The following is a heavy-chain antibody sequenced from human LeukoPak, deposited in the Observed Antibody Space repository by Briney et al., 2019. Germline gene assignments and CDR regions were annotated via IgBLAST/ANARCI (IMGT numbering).Heavy chain of an antibody. V-gene: IGHV3-30-3*01. CDR1: GFTFSSYA. Sequence: GGSLRLSCAASGFTFSSYAMHWVRQAPGKGLEWVAVISYDGSNKYYADSVKGRFTISRDNSKNTLYLQMNSLRAEDTAVYYCARAGKYYDAADYWGQGTLVTVSS. CDR2: ISYDGSNK. D-gene: IGHD3-22*01. J-gene: IGHJ4*02. CDR3: ARAGKYYDAADY.